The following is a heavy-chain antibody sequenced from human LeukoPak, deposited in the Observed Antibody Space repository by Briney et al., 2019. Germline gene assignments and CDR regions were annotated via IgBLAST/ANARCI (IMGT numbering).Heavy chain of an antibody. J-gene: IGHJ1*01. CDR2: IYYSGST. Sequence: SETLSLTCTVSGGSISSSSYYWGWIRQPPGKGLEWIGSIYYSGSTYYNPSLKSRVTISVDTSKNQFSLKLSSVTAADTAVYYCARGGGYQLLTPAEYFQHWGQGTLVTVSS. V-gene: IGHV4-39*01. CDR1: GGSISSSSYY. D-gene: IGHD2-2*01. CDR3: ARGGGYQLLTPAEYFQH.